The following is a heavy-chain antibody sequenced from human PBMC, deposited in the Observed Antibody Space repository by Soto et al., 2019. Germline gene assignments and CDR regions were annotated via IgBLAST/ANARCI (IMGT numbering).Heavy chain of an antibody. D-gene: IGHD3-9*01. Sequence: PGESLKISCQGPGHIFGNYWFGWVRQTPGKGLEWMGIIFIRDSETKFSPSFQGQVTISVDKSLNTVYLQWSTLKASDSGVYYCARGYFDSGHGYDLWGQGTQVTV. CDR2: IFIRDSET. CDR3: ARGYFDSGHGYDL. J-gene: IGHJ5*02. CDR1: GHIFGNYW. V-gene: IGHV5-51*01.